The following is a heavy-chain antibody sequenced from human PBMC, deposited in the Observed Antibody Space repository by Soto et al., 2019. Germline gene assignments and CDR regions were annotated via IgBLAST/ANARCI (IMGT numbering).Heavy chain of an antibody. CDR2: VIPIFGTA. CDR3: SEYSSGYFDL. J-gene: IGHJ2*01. CDR1: GGTFSSYA. V-gene: IGHV1-69*12. D-gene: IGHD6-19*01. Sequence: QVQLVQSGAEVKKRGSSLKVSCKASGGTFSSYAISWVRQAPGQGLEWMGGVIPIFGTANYGQKFQGRATMTADESTSKAYMELSSLGSEDTAVYYCSEYSSGYFDLWGRGTLVTVSS.